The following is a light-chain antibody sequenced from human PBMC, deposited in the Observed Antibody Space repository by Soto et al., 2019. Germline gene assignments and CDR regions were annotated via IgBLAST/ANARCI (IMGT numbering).Light chain of an antibody. CDR1: QSVSSSY. J-gene: IGKJ2*01. CDR2: GAS. Sequence: EIVLTQSPGTLSLSPGERATLSCRASQSVSSSYLAWYQHKPGQAPRLLIYGASSRATGIADRFSGSGSGKACSLTISIQEQADFAVYYCKQYVGARHTRGQGTKLE. CDR3: KQYVGARHT. V-gene: IGKV3-20*01.